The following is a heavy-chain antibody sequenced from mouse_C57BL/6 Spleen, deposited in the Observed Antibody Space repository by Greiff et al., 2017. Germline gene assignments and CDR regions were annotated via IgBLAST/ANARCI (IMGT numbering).Heavy chain of an antibody. V-gene: IGHV1-55*01. CDR1: GYTFTSYW. J-gene: IGHJ2*01. D-gene: IGHD1-1*01. CDR2: IYPGSGST. CDR3: ASGILLRSSSGDY. Sequence: QVQLKQPGAELVKPGASVKMSCKASGYTFTSYWITWVKQRPGQGLEWIGDIYPGSGSTNYNEKFKSKATLTVDTSSSTAYMQLSSLTSEDSAVYYCASGILLRSSSGDYWGQGTTLTVSS.